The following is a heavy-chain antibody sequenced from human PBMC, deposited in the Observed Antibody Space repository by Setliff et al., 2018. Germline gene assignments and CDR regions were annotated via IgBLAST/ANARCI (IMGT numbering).Heavy chain of an antibody. D-gene: IGHD3-10*01. V-gene: IGHV7-4-1*02. CDR1: GYTFRSYA. Sequence: ASVKVSCKASGYTFRSYAMNWVRQAPGQGLEYMGWINTNTGNPIYAQGFTGRFVFSLDTSVSTAYLQISSLKSEDTAVYYCARGSRFGTIVYKGDYYMDVWGKGTTVTVSS. J-gene: IGHJ6*03. CDR3: ARGSRFGTIVYKGDYYMDV. CDR2: INTNTGNP.